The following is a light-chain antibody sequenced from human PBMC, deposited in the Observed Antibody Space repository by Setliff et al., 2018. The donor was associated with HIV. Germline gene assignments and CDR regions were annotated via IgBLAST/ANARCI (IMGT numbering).Light chain of an antibody. CDR1: SSDVGGYDY. J-gene: IGLJ1*01. V-gene: IGLV2-14*01. CDR3: SSYTSISTYV. Sequence: QSVLTQPASVSGSPGQSITVSCTGTSSDVGGYDYVSWFQQHPGKAPKLMIYDVSKRPSGASNRFSGSKSDNTASLTISGLQAEDEADYFCSSYTSISTYVFGTGTKVTV. CDR2: DVS.